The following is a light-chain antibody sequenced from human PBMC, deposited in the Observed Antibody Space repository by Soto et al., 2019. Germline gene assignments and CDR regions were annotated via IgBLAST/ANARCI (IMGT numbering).Light chain of an antibody. CDR2: DAS. J-gene: IGKJ1*01. CDR3: QQRSNWPRT. V-gene: IGKV3-11*01. CDR1: QSVSNK. Sequence: EIVMTQSPATLSVSPGERATLSCRASQSVSNKLAWYQQKPGQAPRLLMYDASNRATGIPARFSGSGSGTDFTLTISSLEPEDFAVYYCQQRSNWPRTFGQGTKVDIK.